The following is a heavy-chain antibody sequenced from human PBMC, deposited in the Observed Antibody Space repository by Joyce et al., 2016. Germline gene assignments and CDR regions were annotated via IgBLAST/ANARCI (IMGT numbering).Heavy chain of an antibody. V-gene: IGHV1-69*01. CDR3: AREEGIAVAGTWGYYYYYMDV. D-gene: IGHD6-19*01. J-gene: IGHJ6*03. CDR2: IIPSFGTA. CDR1: GGTFSSYA. Sequence: QVQLVQSGAEVKKPGSSVKVSCKASGGTFSSYAISWVRQAPGQGLEWMGGIIPSFGTANYEQKFQGRVTITADESTSTAYMELSSLRSEDTAVYYCAREEGIAVAGTWGYYYYYMDVWGKGTTVTVSS.